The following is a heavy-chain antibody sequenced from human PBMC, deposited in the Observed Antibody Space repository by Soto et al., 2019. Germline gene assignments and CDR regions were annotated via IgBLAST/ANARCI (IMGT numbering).Heavy chain of an antibody. CDR3: ARDDNRDGENTGSAP. Sequence: SETLSLTCTVSGGSITNYYWSWIRQPAGKGLEWIGRMYTKERTNYNLSFKSRVTMSVDTSKNQFSLKLNAVTAADTAVYYCARDDNRDGENTGSAPGGRGTLVPVP. CDR2: MYTKERT. J-gene: IGHJ5*02. V-gene: IGHV4-4*07. CDR1: GGSITNYY. D-gene: IGHD1-20*01.